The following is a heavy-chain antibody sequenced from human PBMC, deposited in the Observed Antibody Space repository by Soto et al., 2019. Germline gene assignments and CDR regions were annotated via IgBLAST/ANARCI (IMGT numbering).Heavy chain of an antibody. D-gene: IGHD6-13*01. J-gene: IGHJ6*02. Sequence: GGSLRLSCAASGFTFDDYTMHWVRQAPGKGLEWVSLISWDGGSTYYADSVKGRFTISRDNSKNSLYLQMNSLRTEDTALYYCAKSIRYSSSSKPIYYYGMDVWGQGTTVTVSS. V-gene: IGHV3-43*01. CDR2: ISWDGGST. CDR3: AKSIRYSSSSKPIYYYGMDV. CDR1: GFTFDDYT.